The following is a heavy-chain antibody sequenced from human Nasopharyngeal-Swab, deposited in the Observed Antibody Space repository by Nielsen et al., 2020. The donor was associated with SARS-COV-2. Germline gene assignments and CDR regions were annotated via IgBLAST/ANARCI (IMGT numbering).Heavy chain of an antibody. CDR3: AKDDVVRGDAFAI. J-gene: IGHJ3*02. D-gene: IGHD3-10*01. Sequence: GGSLRFSWIASGCTFNIYAMAWVRRTPGRGLQWVSGISASGGSTYYTDSVKGRFAVSRDHSRNTLYLQMHSLRVEDTALYYCAKDDVVRGDAFAIWGQGTMVPVSS. CDR1: GCTFNIYA. CDR2: ISASGGST. V-gene: IGHV3-23*01.